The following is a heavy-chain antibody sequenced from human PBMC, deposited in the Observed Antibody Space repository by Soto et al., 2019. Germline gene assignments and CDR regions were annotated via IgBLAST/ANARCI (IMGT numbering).Heavy chain of an antibody. D-gene: IGHD6-19*01. CDR3: ASRSIGWYFDY. V-gene: IGHV3-23*01. CDR2: ISGSGDST. J-gene: IGHJ4*02. Sequence: EVQLLESGGGLVQPGGSLRLSCAASGFTFSSYAMNWVRQAPGKGLEWVSVISGSGDSTYYADSVKGRFTISRDNSKNPLNRKMNSLRAEEPAVYYCASRSIGWYFDYGGQGTLTTVSS. CDR1: GFTFSSYA.